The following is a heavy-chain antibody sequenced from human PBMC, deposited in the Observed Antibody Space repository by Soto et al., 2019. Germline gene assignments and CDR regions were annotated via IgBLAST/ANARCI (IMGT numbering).Heavy chain of an antibody. CDR2: IIPMFGTA. V-gene: IGHV1-69*12. Sequence: QVQLVQFGAEVKKPGSSVKVSCKASGGTFSTDSISWVRQAPGQGLEWMGGIIPMFGTANNAQKFQGRVTITADESTSTAYMELSSLRSEATAVYFCAREIDGYYGMDVWGQGTTVTVAS. CDR3: AREIDGYYGMDV. J-gene: IGHJ6*02. CDR1: GGTFSTDS.